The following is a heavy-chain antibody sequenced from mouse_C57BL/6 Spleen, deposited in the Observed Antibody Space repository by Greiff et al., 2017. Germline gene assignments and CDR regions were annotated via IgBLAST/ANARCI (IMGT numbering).Heavy chain of an antibody. CDR1: GYAFSSSW. CDR3: APYDYYAMDY. V-gene: IGHV1-82*01. J-gene: IGHJ4*01. D-gene: IGHD6-5*01. CDR2: IYPGDGDT. Sequence: VQLQQSGPELVKPGASVKISCKASGYAFSSSWMNWVKQRPGKGLERIGRIYPGDGDTNYNGKFKGKATLTADKSSSTAYMQLSSLTSEDSAVYFCAPYDYYAMDYWGQGTSVTVSS.